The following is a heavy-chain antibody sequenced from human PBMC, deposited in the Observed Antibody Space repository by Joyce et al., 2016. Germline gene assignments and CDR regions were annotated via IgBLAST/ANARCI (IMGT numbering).Heavy chain of an antibody. CDR2: ISPNFGAP. V-gene: IGHV1-69*01. CDR1: GGTFTNSA. D-gene: IGHD1-14*01. CDR3: ATSDLMSVTGTGWFDP. J-gene: IGHJ5*02. Sequence: QVQLVQSGAQVKKPGSSLKVSCTASGGTFTNSAFNWLRQAPGQGLEWMGGISPNFGAPSYEPKFQGRVTISADVSTSTVYMEVRNLRSEDTAVYYCATSDLMSVTGTGWFDPWGQGTLVTVSS.